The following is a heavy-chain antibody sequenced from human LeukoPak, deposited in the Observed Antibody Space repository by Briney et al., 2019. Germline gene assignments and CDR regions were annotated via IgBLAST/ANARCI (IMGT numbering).Heavy chain of an antibody. D-gene: IGHD5-18*01. Sequence: QTLSLTCTFSGFSLSTSGMRVSWIRQPPGKALEWLARIDWDDDKFYSTSLKTRLSIAKDTSKNQAVLTLTNMDPVDTARYYCARAMEGSHFDYWGQGTLVTVSS. CDR1: GFSLSTSGMR. CDR2: IDWDDDK. V-gene: IGHV2-70*04. CDR3: ARAMEGSHFDY. J-gene: IGHJ4*02.